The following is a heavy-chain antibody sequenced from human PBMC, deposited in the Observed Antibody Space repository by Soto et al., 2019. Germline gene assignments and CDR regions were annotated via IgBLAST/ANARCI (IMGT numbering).Heavy chain of an antibody. CDR1: GSSIDTITYY. D-gene: IGHD2-2*01. CDR3: ARVPDY. Sequence: SETLSLTCSVSGSSIDTITYYWAWLRQPPGKGLEWIGSMHYSRTTYYNPSFQGRVTMSADTSTNQFSLKLSSVTAADSAVYYCARVPDYWGQGTLVTVSS. CDR2: MHYSRTT. J-gene: IGHJ4*02. V-gene: IGHV4-39*07.